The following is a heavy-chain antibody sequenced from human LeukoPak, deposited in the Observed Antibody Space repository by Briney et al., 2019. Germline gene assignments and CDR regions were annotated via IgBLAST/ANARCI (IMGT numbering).Heavy chain of an antibody. CDR2: ISYDGSNK. J-gene: IGHJ5*02. CDR3: AKDWGRTFGVVKTPLWFDP. D-gene: IGHD3-3*01. V-gene: IGHV3-30-3*01. Sequence: GGSLRLSCAASGFTFSSYAMHWVRQAPGKGLEWVAVISYDGSNKYYADSVKGRFTISRDNAKNSLYLQMNSLRAEDMALYYCAKDWGRTFGVVKTPLWFDPWGQGTLVTVSS. CDR1: GFTFSSYA.